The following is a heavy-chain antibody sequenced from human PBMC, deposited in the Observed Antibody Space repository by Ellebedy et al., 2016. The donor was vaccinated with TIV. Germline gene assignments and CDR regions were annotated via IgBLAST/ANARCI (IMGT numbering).Heavy chain of an antibody. CDR1: GGTFSSYA. V-gene: IGHV1-69*04. CDR2: IIPILGIA. D-gene: IGHD4-23*01. Sequence: AASVKVSCKASGGTFSSYAISWVRQAPGQGLEWMGRIIPILGIANYAQKFQGRVTITADKSTSTAYMELSSLRSEDTAVYYCAREESGVTPFCLGPWGQGTLVTVSS. J-gene: IGHJ5*02. CDR3: AREESGVTPFCLGP.